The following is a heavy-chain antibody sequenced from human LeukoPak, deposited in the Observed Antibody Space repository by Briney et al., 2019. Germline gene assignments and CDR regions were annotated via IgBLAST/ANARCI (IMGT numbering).Heavy chain of an antibody. V-gene: IGHV3-48*01. D-gene: IGHD3-22*01. CDR2: ISSSSSTI. J-gene: IGHJ4*02. Sequence: GGSLRLSCAASGFTFSSYSMNWVRQAPGKGLEWVSYISSSSSTIYYADSVKGRFTISRDNSKNTLYLQMNSLRAEDTAVYYCAKGLGMIGILPLFKGTSNHYFDYWGQGTLVTVSS. CDR1: GFTFSSYS. CDR3: AKGLGMIGILPLFKGTSNHYFDY.